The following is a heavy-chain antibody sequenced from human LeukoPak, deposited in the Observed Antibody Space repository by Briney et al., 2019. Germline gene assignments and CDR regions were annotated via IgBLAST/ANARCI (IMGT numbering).Heavy chain of an antibody. D-gene: IGHD3-22*01. J-gene: IGHJ5*02. Sequence: ASVKVSCTASGYTFTVYYMHWVRQAPGQGREGMGWINPNSGGTNYAQKFQGRVTMTRDTSISTAYMELSRLRSDDTAVYYCAEGYYYDSSGYFWFDPWGQGTLVTVSS. CDR3: AEGYYYDSSGYFWFDP. CDR2: INPNSGGT. V-gene: IGHV1-2*02. CDR1: GYTFTVYY.